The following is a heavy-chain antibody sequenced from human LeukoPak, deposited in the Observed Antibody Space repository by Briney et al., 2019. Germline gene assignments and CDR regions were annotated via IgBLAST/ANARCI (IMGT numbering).Heavy chain of an antibody. V-gene: IGHV3-9*01. D-gene: IGHD2-8*01. J-gene: IGHJ4*02. CDR1: GFTFDDYA. Sequence: GGSLRLSCAASGFTFDDYAMHWVRQGPGKGLEWVSGIYWSGSRIDYADSVKGRFTISRDNAKNSLYLQMTSLRAGDTAKYYCARDRFGVFDYWGPGTLVTVSS. CDR3: ARDRFGVFDY. CDR2: IYWSGSRI.